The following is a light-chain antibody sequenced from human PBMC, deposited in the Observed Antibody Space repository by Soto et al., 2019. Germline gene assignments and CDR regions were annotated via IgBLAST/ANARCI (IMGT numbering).Light chain of an antibody. J-gene: IGLJ2*01. Sequence: QSVLTQPPSVSGAPGQRVTISCTGSSSNIGAGYDVHWYQQLPGTAPKLLIYGNSNRPSGVPDRFSGSKSGTSAALAITGLQAEDEADDYCQSYDRSLSGDVVFGGGTKLTVL. V-gene: IGLV1-40*01. CDR1: SSNIGAGYD. CDR2: GNS. CDR3: QSYDRSLSGDVV.